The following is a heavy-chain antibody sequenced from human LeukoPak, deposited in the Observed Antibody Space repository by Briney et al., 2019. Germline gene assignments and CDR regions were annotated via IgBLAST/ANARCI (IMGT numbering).Heavy chain of an antibody. CDR2: IYYSGST. CDR1: GGSISSSSYY. D-gene: IGHD3-10*01. Sequence: PSETLSLTCTVSGGSISSSSYYWGWIRQPPGKGLEWIGSIYYSGSTYYNPSLKSRVTISVDTSKNQFSLKLSSVTAADTAVYYCARDRLYYYGSGSSWPFDPWGQGTLVTVSS. V-gene: IGHV4-39*07. J-gene: IGHJ5*02. CDR3: ARDRLYYYGSGSSWPFDP.